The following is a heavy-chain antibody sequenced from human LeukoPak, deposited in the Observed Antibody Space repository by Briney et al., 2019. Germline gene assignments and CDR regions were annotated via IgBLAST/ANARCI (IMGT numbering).Heavy chain of an antibody. J-gene: IGHJ4*02. Sequence: ASVKVCCTASGYTFTGYCMHSVRQAPGQGLEWMGWINPNSGGTNYAQKFQGRVTMSRDTSISTAYMELSRLRSDDTAVYYCARTSSSGYIVRGVIVNYWGQGTLVTVSS. V-gene: IGHV1-2*02. CDR3: ARTSSSGYIVRGVIVNY. CDR1: GYTFTGYC. CDR2: INPNSGGT. D-gene: IGHD3-10*01.